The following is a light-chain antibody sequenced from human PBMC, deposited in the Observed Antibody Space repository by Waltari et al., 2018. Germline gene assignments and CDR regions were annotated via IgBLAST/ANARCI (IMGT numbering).Light chain of an antibody. Sequence: QSALTPPASVSGSPGQPLPISCTGPSSDVGNYNLVSWYQQHPGKAPKLMIYEGNKRPSGVSNRFSGSKSGNMASLTISGLQAEDEADYYCCSYAGSSAPRVFGGGTKLTVL. CDR1: SSDVGNYNL. J-gene: IGLJ3*02. V-gene: IGLV2-23*01. CDR2: EGN. CDR3: CSYAGSSAPRV.